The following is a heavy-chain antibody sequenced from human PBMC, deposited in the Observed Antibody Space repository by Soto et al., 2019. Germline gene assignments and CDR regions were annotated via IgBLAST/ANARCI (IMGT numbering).Heavy chain of an antibody. D-gene: IGHD3-10*01. J-gene: IGHJ4*02. CDR1: GLTFSTYA. CDR3: AIDRPNYYGSGGGYYKAGGDY. V-gene: IGHV3-23*01. Sequence: EVQLLGSGGGLVQPGGSLRLSCAASGLTFSTYAMSWVRQAPGKGLEWVSSISGNGANTYYTDSVKGRFIISRDNSKTTLFLQMNSLSAEDTALYYCAIDRPNYYGSGGGYYKAGGDYWGQGTLVTVSS. CDR2: ISGNGANT.